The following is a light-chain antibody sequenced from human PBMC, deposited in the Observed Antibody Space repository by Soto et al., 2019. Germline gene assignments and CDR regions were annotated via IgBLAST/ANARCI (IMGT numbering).Light chain of an antibody. J-gene: IGKJ1*01. V-gene: IGKV3-15*01. CDR1: QSLRSN. Sequence: EIVMTQSPATLSVSPGERATLSCRASQSLRSNFAWYQQQPGQAPRLLIYGASTRATGIPARFSGSGSGTEFTLTISSLQSEDFAVYYCQQYNNWPPWTFGQGTRWIS. CDR3: QQYNNWPPWT. CDR2: GAS.